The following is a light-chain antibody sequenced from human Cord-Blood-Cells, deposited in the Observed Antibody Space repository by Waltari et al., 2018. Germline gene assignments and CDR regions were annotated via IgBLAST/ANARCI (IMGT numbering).Light chain of an antibody. CDR3: QQLNSYPRT. V-gene: IGKV1-9*01. CDR2: AAS. CDR1: QGISSY. J-gene: IGKJ3*01. Sequence: DIQLTPSPSFPSASVGDRFTITCRASQGISSYLAWYQQKPGKAPKLLIYAASTLQRGVPSRFSGSGSGTEFTLTISSLQPEDFATYYCQQLNSYPRTFGPGTKVDIK.